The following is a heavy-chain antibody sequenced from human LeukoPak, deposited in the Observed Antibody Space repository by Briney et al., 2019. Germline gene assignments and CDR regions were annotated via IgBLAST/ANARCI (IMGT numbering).Heavy chain of an antibody. J-gene: IGHJ4*02. CDR2: INTDGSST. V-gene: IGHV3-74*01. Sequence: GGSLRLSCAASGFTFSSNWMHWVRQGPGKGLVWVSRINTDGSSTNYADSVKGRFTISRDNAMNTLYLQMNNLRAEDTAVYYCASRTGVYWGQGTLVSVSS. CDR1: GFTFSSNW. D-gene: IGHD1-14*01. CDR3: ASRTGVY.